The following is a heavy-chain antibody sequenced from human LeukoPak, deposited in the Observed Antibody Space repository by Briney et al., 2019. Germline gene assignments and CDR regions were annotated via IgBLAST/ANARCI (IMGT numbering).Heavy chain of an antibody. CDR1: GFTFSDYY. J-gene: IGHJ4*02. Sequence: GGSLRLSCAASGFTFSDYYMSWIRQAPGKGLEWVSYISSSGSTIYYADSVKGRFTISRDNAKNSLYLQMNSLRAEDTAVYYCARDPPGIAAAGTGAMRSDWGQGTLVTVAS. V-gene: IGHV3-11*01. CDR2: ISSSGSTI. CDR3: ARDPPGIAAAGTGAMRSD. D-gene: IGHD6-13*01.